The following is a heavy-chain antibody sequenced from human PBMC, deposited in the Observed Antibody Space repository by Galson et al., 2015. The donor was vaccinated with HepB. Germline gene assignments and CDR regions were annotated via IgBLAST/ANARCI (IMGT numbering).Heavy chain of an antibody. CDR3: ARDRDGSGWFDY. CDR1: GGSISTYY. V-gene: IGHV4-59*01. D-gene: IGHD6-19*01. Sequence: ETLSLTCSVSGGSISTYYWTWIRQPPGKGLEWIGYIYYSGSTNYNPSLKSRLTMSVDTSKNQFSLRLSSVTAADTAVYYCARDRDGSGWFDYWGQGTLVTVSS. J-gene: IGHJ5*01. CDR2: IYYSGST.